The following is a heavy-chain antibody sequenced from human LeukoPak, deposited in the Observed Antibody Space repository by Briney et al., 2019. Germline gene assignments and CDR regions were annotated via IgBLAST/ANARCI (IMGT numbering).Heavy chain of an antibody. D-gene: IGHD3-22*01. CDR3: AREALIEGFYYYMDV. J-gene: IGHJ6*03. CDR2: FYTSGST. CDR1: GGSISSYY. Sequence: SETLSLTCTVSGGSISSYYWSWIRQPPGKGLEWIGRFYTSGSTNYNPSLKSRVIMSVDTSQNQFSLKLSSVTAADTAVYYCAREALIEGFYYYMDVWGKGTTVTVSS. V-gene: IGHV4-4*07.